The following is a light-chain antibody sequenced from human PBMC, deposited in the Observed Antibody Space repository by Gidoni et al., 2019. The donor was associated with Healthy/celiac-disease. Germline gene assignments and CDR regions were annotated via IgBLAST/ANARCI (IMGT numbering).Light chain of an antibody. CDR3: QKYNSAPRT. CDR2: AAS. V-gene: IGKV1-27*01. J-gene: IGKJ3*01. CDR1: QGISHY. Sequence: DLQMTQSPSSLSASVGDRVTITCRASQGISHYLAWYQQKPGKVPKLLIYAASTLQSGVPSRFSGSGSGTDFTLTISSLQPEDVATYYCQKYNSAPRTFGPGTKVDIK.